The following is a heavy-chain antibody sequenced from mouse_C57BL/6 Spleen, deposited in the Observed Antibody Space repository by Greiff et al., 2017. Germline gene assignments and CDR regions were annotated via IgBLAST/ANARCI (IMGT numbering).Heavy chain of an antibody. J-gene: IGHJ1*03. D-gene: IGHD1-1*01. CDR2: ISYSGST. Sequence: EVKLMESGPGLAKPSQTLSLTCSVTGYSITSDYWNWIRKFPGNKLEYMGYISYSGSTYYNPSLKSRISITRDTSKNQYYLQSNSVTTEDTATYYCARGGGSSHWYFDVWGTGTTVTVSS. CDR3: ARGGGSSHWYFDV. V-gene: IGHV3-8*01. CDR1: GYSITSDY.